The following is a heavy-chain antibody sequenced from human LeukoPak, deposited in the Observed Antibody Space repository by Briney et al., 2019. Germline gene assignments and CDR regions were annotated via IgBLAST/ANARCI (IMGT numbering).Heavy chain of an antibody. J-gene: IGHJ4*02. V-gene: IGHV3-11*04. D-gene: IGHD6-13*01. Sequence: GGSLRLSCAASGFTVSSNYMSWIRQAPGKGLEWVSYISSSGSTIYYADSVKGRFTISRDNAKNSLYLQMNSLRAEDTAVYYCARAVAAAGIYYWGQGTLVTVSS. CDR2: ISSSGSTI. CDR3: ARAVAAAGIYY. CDR1: GFTVSSNY.